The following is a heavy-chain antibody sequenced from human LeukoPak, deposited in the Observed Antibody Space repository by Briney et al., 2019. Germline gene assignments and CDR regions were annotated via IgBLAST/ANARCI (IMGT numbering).Heavy chain of an antibody. CDR3: VRTLYGDYDLGVFDY. CDR1: GGSIKSNNW. CDR2: IYHSGST. V-gene: IGHV4-4*02. Sequence: PSETLSLTCAVSGGSIKSNNWRSWVRQPPGKGLVWIGEIYHSGSTNYNPSLESRVTVSVDKSKNQFSLDLSSVTAADTAVYYCVRTLYGDYDLGVFDYWGQGTLVTVSS. D-gene: IGHD4-17*01. J-gene: IGHJ4*02.